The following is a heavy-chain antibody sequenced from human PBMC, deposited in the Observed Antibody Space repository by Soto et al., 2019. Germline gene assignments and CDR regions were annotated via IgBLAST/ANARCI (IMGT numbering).Heavy chain of an antibody. V-gene: IGHV3-23*01. D-gene: IGHD6-13*01. J-gene: IGHJ2*01. CDR1: GFTFSSYA. CDR2: ISGSGGST. Sequence: GSLRLSCAASGFTFSSYAMSWVRQAPGKGLEWVSAISGSGGSTYYADSVKGRFTISRDNSKNTLYLQMNSLRAEDTAVYYCAKKPHQQLVRWYFDLWGRGTLVTVSS. CDR3: AKKPHQQLVRWYFDL.